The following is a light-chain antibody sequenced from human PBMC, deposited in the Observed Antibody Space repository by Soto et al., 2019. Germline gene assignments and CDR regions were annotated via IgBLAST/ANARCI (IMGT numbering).Light chain of an antibody. J-gene: IGKJ5*01. CDR2: GVS. CDR1: QSVSSN. V-gene: IGKV3-20*01. Sequence: EIVMTQSPATLSVSPGERATLSCRASQSVSSNLAWYQHKPGQAPRLLIYGVSSRASGIPDRFFGSGSGTDFTLTINRLEPEDFAVYYCQQYANSPITFGQGTRLE. CDR3: QQYANSPIT.